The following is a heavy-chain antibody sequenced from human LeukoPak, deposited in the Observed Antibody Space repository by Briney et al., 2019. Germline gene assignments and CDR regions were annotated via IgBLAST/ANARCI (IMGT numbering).Heavy chain of an antibody. CDR3: ARDIGGDMTIFDY. CDR2: IKQDGSEK. D-gene: IGHD3-3*01. V-gene: IGHV3-7*01. J-gene: IGHJ4*02. CDR1: GFTFSSYW. Sequence: TGGSLRLSCAASGFTFSSYWMSWVRQAPGKGLEWVANIKQDGSEKYYVDSVKGRFTISRDNAKNSLYLQMSSLRAEDTAVYYCARDIGGDMTIFDYWGQGTLVTVSS.